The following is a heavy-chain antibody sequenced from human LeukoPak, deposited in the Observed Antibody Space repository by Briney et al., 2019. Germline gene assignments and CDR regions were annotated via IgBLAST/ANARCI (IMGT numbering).Heavy chain of an antibody. CDR3: ARVPKHLRTYHYMDV. D-gene: IGHD4-17*01. Sequence: PSETLSLTCAVSGYSISSGYYWGWSRQSPGGGLEWIGGISQSGGSSYNPSPKSRGTISADTSNNQFSLNLSSVTASDTAVYFCARVPKHLRTYHYMDVWGKGTTVIVSS. CDR1: GYSISSGYY. V-gene: IGHV4-38-2*01. CDR2: ISQSGGS. J-gene: IGHJ6*03.